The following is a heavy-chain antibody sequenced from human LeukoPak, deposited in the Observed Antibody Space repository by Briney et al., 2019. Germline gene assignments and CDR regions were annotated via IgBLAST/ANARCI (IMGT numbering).Heavy chain of an antibody. CDR1: GFTFSTYA. CDR3: TTGAEVTIFGVVPTYYFDY. J-gene: IGHJ4*02. Sequence: GGSLRLSCAASGFTFSTYAMSWVRQAPGKGLEWVSAISGRGGNTYYADSVKGRFTISRDNSKNSLYLQMNSLRAEDTAVYYCTTGAEVTIFGVVPTYYFDYWGQGTLVTVSS. CDR2: ISGRGGNT. D-gene: IGHD3-3*01. V-gene: IGHV3-23*01.